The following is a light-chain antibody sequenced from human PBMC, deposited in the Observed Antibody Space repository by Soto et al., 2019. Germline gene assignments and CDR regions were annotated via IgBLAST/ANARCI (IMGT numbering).Light chain of an antibody. CDR2: DAS. J-gene: IGKJ1*01. CDR1: QSISSW. CDR3: QQYNSYSPT. Sequence: DIPMTQSPSTLSASVGDRVTITCRASQSISSWLAWYQQKPGKAPKLLISDASSVESGLPSRFSGSGSGTEFTLTISSLQPDDFATYYCQQYNSYSPTFGHGTKVEIK. V-gene: IGKV1-5*01.